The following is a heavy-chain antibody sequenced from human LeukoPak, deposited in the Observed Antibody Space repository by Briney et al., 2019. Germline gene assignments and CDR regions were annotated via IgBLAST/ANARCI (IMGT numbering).Heavy chain of an antibody. CDR2: IYYSGST. V-gene: IGHV4-59*01. CDR1: GGSISSYY. Sequence: SETLSLTCTVSGGSISSYYWSWIRQPPGKGLEWIGYIYYSGSTNYNPSLKSRVTISVDTSKNQFSLKLSSVTAADTAVYYCARLGLPDYWGQGTLVTVSS. CDR3: ARLGLPDY. J-gene: IGHJ4*02. D-gene: IGHD2-21*01.